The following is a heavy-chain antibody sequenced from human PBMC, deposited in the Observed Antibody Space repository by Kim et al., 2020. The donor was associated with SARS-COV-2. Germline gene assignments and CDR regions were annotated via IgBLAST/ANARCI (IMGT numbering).Heavy chain of an antibody. Sequence: SETLSLTCTVSGGSISSSSYYWGWIRQPPGKGLEWIGSIYYSGSTYYNPSLKSRVTISVDTSKNQFSLKLSSVTAADTAVYYCARLGKRWGYYGMDVWGQGTTVTVSS. CDR3: ARLGKRWGYYGMDV. CDR1: GGSISSSSYY. D-gene: IGHD3-16*01. CDR2: IYYSGST. V-gene: IGHV4-39*01. J-gene: IGHJ6*02.